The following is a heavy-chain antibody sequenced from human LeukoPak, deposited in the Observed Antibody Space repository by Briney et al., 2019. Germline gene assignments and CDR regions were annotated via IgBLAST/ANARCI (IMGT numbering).Heavy chain of an antibody. J-gene: IGHJ4*02. Sequence: GGSLRLSCAASGFTFSNYAMHWVRQAPGKGLEYVSAISSNGVSTNYANFVKGRFTISRDNSKNTLFLQMGSLRAEDTAVYYCARVLGWYDAEDYWGQGTLVTVSS. D-gene: IGHD6-19*01. V-gene: IGHV3-64*01. CDR1: GFTFSNYA. CDR2: ISSNGVST. CDR3: ARVLGWYDAEDY.